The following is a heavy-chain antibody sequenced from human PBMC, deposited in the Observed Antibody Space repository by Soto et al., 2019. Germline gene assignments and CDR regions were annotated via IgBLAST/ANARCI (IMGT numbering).Heavy chain of an antibody. V-gene: IGHV3-33*01. CDR3: ARSQGGGGLFGMDV. CDR1: GFTFSSFG. D-gene: IGHD2-15*01. Sequence: QLQLVESGGGVVQPGRSLRLSCAASGFTFSSFGMHWARQAPGKGLEWVSVIWYDGTNKYYADSVKGRFIISRDNSKRTLYLQMNSLSAEDTAVYYCARSQGGGGLFGMDVWGQGTTVTVSS. CDR2: IWYDGTNK. J-gene: IGHJ6*02.